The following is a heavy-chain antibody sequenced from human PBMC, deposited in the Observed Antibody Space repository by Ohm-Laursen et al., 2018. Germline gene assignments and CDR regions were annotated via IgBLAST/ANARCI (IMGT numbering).Heavy chain of an antibody. CDR1: GFTFSSYS. Sequence: SLRLSCAASGFTFSSYSMNWVRQAPGKGLEWVSSISSSSSYIYYADSVKGRFTISRDNSKNTLYLQMNSLRAEDTAVYYCARGGFGGLDIWGQGTTVTVSS. D-gene: IGHD3-10*01. CDR3: ARGGFGGLDI. CDR2: ISSSSSYI. J-gene: IGHJ6*02. V-gene: IGHV3-21*04.